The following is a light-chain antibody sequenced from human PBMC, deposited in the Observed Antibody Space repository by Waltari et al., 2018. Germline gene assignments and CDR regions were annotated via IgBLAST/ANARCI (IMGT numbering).Light chain of an antibody. J-gene: IGLJ2*01. V-gene: IGLV3-25*03. Sequence: SYELTQPPSVSVSPGQTARLTCPGAALPKQYAYWYQQKPGQAPVLVIYKDSERPSGIPERFSGSSSGKTVTLTISGVQAEDEADYYCQSADSSGTYVVFGGGTKLTVL. CDR1: ALPKQY. CDR2: KDS. CDR3: QSADSSGTYVV.